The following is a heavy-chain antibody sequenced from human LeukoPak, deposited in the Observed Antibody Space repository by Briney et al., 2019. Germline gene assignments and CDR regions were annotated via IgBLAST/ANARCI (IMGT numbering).Heavy chain of an antibody. CDR1: GFTFSSYW. CDR3: ATGVQLVRYFAY. D-gene: IGHD6-13*01. V-gene: IGHV3-74*01. J-gene: IGHJ4*02. CDR2: INSDGSST. Sequence: AGGSLRLSCAASGFTFSSYWMHWVRQAPGKGLVWVSRINSDGSSTSYADSGKGRFTISRDNAKNTLYLQMNSLRADDTAVYYCATGVQLVRYFAYWGQGTLVTVSS.